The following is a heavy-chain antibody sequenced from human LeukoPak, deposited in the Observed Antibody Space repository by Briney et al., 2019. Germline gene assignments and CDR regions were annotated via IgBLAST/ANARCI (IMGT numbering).Heavy chain of an antibody. CDR2: IYYSGST. D-gene: IGHD3-22*01. V-gene: IGHV4-39*07. CDR3: AKGGYYYDSSGLGAFDI. Sequence: PSETLCLTCTVSGGSISSSSYYWGWIRQPPGKGLEWIGSIYYSGSTYYNPSLKSRVTISVDTSKNQFSLKLSSVSAADTAVYYCAKGGYYYDSSGLGAFDIWGQGTMVTVSS. CDR1: GGSISSSSYY. J-gene: IGHJ3*02.